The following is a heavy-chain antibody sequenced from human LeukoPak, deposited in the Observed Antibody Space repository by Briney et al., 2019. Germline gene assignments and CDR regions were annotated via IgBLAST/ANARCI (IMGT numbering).Heavy chain of an antibody. J-gene: IGHJ6*02. Sequence: PGGSLRLSCATSGFTFTRFGLHRVRQAPGKRLEWVAFIQYDGSGRYADSVKGRFTISRDNSKNTVYLQMNSLRVEDMAVFYCARGLNYGLDVWGQGTTVTVSS. CDR2: IQYDGSGR. CDR3: ARGLNYGLDV. CDR1: GFTFTRFG. V-gene: IGHV3-30*02.